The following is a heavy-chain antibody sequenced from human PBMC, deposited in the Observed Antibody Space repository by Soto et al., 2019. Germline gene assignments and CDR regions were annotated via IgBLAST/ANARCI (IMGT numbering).Heavy chain of an antibody. CDR1: GFTFDDYA. Sequence: GGSLRLSCAASGFTFDDYAIHWVRQAPGKGLEWVSGISWNSGTIAYADSVKGRFTISRDNAKNSLYLQMNSLRAEDTALYYCAKDTQISLRYYFDYWGQGALVTVSS. D-gene: IGHD4-17*01. V-gene: IGHV3-9*01. J-gene: IGHJ4*02. CDR2: ISWNSGTI. CDR3: AKDTQISLRYYFDY.